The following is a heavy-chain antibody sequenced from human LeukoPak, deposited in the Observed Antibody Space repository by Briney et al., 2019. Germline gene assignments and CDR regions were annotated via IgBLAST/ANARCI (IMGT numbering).Heavy chain of an antibody. CDR3: ARTPPRHDFWRGGFSYMDV. D-gene: IGHD3-3*01. CDR2: ISAYNGNT. Sequence: ASVKVSCKASGYTFTSYAISWVRQAPGQGLEWMGWISAYNGNTNYVQKLQGRVTMTTDTSTRTAYMELRSLRSDDTAVYCCARTPPRHDFWRGGFSYMDVWGKGTTVTVSS. CDR1: GYTFTSYA. J-gene: IGHJ6*03. V-gene: IGHV1-18*01.